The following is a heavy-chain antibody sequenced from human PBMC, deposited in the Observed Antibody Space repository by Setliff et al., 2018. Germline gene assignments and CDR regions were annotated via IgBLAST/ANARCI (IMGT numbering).Heavy chain of an antibody. CDR1: GFTFSTYA. J-gene: IGHJ6*02. CDR2: IYSGDRNT. Sequence: PGGSLRLSCAASGFTFSTYAMSWVRQAPGKGLEWVSTIYSGDRNTFYTDSVKGRFTIFRDGSKNTLFLQMTSLRAEDTAVYYCARRLPHFGMDVWGQGTTVTVSS. D-gene: IGHD2-15*01. V-gene: IGHV3-23*03. CDR3: ARRLPHFGMDV.